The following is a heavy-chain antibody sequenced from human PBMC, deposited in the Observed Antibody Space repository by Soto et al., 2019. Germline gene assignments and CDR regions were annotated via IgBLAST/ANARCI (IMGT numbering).Heavy chain of an antibody. CDR1: GGSISSYY. CDR2: IYYSGST. Sequence: PSETLSLTCTVSGGSISSYYWSWIRQPPGKGLEWIGYIYYSGSTNYNPSIKSRVTISVDTSKNQFSLKLSSVTAADTAVYYCARRTEEGAAVMDVWGQGTTVTVSS. CDR3: ARRTEEGAAVMDV. J-gene: IGHJ6*02. V-gene: IGHV4-59*08. D-gene: IGHD6-13*01.